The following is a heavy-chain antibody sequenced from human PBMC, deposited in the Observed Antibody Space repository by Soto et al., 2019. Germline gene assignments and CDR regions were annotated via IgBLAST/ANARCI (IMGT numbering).Heavy chain of an antibody. CDR1: GGSISSSSYY. V-gene: IGHV4-39*01. Sequence: PSETLSLTCTVSGGSISSSSYYWGWIRQPPGKGLEWIGSIYYSGSTYYNPSLKSRVTISVDTSKNQFSLKLSSVTAADTAVYYCAKHVGWKQLVGSYFAYWGREPWSPSPQ. D-gene: IGHD6-13*01. CDR3: AKHVGWKQLVGSYFAY. J-gene: IGHJ4*02. CDR2: IYYSGST.